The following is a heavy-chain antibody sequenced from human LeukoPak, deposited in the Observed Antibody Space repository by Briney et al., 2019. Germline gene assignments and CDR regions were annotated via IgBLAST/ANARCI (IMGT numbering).Heavy chain of an antibody. CDR2: INPGGGST. J-gene: IGHJ5*02. D-gene: IGHD2-2*02. CDR3: AKGIVVVPAAIGLSWFDP. Sequence: ASVKVSCKASGYTFTSYYMHWVRQAPGQGLEWMGIINPGGGSTSYAQKFQGRVTMTRDTSTSTVYMELSSLRSEDTAVYYCAKGIVVVPAAIGLSWFDPWGQGTLVTVS. CDR1: GYTFTSYY. V-gene: IGHV1-46*01.